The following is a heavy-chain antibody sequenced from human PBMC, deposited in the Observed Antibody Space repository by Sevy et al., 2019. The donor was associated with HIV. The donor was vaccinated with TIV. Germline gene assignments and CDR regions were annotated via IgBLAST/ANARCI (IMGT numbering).Heavy chain of an antibody. Sequence: GGSLRLSCTASGFTFGDYAMSWFRQAPGKGLEWVGFIRSKAYGGTTEYAASVKGRFTTSRDDSKSIAYLQMNSLKTEDTAVYYCTRVYDYGDYEDYWGQGTLVTVSS. D-gene: IGHD4-17*01. CDR1: GFTFGDYA. J-gene: IGHJ4*02. CDR2: IRSKAYGGTT. V-gene: IGHV3-49*03. CDR3: TRVYDYGDYEDY.